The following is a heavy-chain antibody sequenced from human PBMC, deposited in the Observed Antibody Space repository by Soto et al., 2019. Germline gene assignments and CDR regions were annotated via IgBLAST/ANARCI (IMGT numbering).Heavy chain of an antibody. D-gene: IGHD3-3*02. J-gene: IGHJ6*03. CDR3: SSGPYYHLIWNYYYMHV. Sequence: QVQLQESGPGLVKPSETLSLSCSVSGGSISGHYWSWVRQTPGKGLEWIGFMYYIGSTNYNPSLKLRFTLSVDTSTNHFSLRLTSVTAADTAVYYCSSGPYYHLIWNYYYMHVWGKGTTVTVSS. V-gene: IGHV4-59*08. CDR1: GGSISGHY. CDR2: MYYIGST.